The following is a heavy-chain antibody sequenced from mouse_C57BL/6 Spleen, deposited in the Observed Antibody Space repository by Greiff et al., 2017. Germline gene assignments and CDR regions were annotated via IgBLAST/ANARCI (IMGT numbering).Heavy chain of an antibody. V-gene: IGHV1-52*01. Sequence: VQLQQSGAELVRPGSSVKLSCKASGYTFTSYWMNWVKQRPIQGLEWIGNIDPSDSETHYNQKFKDKATLTVDKSSSTACMQLSSLTSEDSAVYDCERRYGYDGAWFAYWGQGTMVTVSA. CDR2: IDPSDSET. CDR1: GYTFTSYW. J-gene: IGHJ3*01. D-gene: IGHD2-2*01. CDR3: ERRYGYDGAWFAY.